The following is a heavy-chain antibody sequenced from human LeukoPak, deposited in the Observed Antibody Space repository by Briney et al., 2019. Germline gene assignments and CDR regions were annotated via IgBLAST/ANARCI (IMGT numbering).Heavy chain of an antibody. CDR1: GGTFSSYV. V-gene: IGHV1-69*01. Sequence: SVKVSCNASGGTFSSYVINWVRQAPGQGLEWMGGIIPIFGTANYAQKFQGSVTITADESTSTAYMELSSLRSEDTAVYYCARARASGYDFDQRFDYWGQGTLVTVSS. CDR2: IIPIFGTA. CDR3: ARARASGYDFDQRFDY. D-gene: IGHD5-12*01. J-gene: IGHJ4*02.